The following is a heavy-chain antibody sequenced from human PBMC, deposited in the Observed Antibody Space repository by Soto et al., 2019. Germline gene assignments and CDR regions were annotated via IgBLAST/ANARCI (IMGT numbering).Heavy chain of an antibody. Sequence: QVQLQESGPGLVKPSQILSLTCTVSGGSISSGGHYWTWIRQRPGKGLEWIGYIYFRGTPYYNPSRKSRVAISLKPSKNQFSLKLSSVTAADTAVYYCARDTGGCCSSSSGWGWFDPWGQGTLVTVSS. CDR2: IYFRGTP. D-gene: IGHD2-2*01. J-gene: IGHJ5*01. CDR3: ARDTGGCCSSSSGWGWFDP. CDR1: GGSISSGGHY. V-gene: IGHV4-31*03.